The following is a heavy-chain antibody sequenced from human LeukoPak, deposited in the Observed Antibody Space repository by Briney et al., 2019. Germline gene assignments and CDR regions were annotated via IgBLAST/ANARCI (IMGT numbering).Heavy chain of an antibody. J-gene: IGHJ3*02. D-gene: IGHD3-22*01. V-gene: IGHV5-51*01. CDR1: GYTFTRFC. Sequence: ESLDISCKGSGYTFTRFCIALVRQMPGKGLEWMGIIYPGASDTRYSPSFEGQVTISVDKSITTAYLQWSSLKASDTAMYYCARHNSPSSGYNAFNIWGQGTMVTVSS. CDR3: ARHNSPSSGYNAFNI. CDR2: IYPGASDT.